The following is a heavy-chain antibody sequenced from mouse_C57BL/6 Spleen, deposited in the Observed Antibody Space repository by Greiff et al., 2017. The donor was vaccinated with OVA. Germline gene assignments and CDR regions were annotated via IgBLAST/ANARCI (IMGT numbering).Heavy chain of an antibody. J-gene: IGHJ3*01. Sequence: VQLQQSGPGLVQPSPSLSITCTVSGFSLTSYGVHWVRQSPGKGLEWLGVIWSGGSTDYNAAFISRLSNSKDNSKSQVFFKMTSLQADDTAIYYCASPNSWFAYWGQGTLVTVSA. V-gene: IGHV2-2*01. D-gene: IGHD4-1*01. CDR2: IWSGGST. CDR3: ASPNSWFAY. CDR1: GFSLTSYG.